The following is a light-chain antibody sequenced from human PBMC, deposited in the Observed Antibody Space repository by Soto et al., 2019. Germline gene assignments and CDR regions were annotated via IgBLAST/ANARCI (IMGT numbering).Light chain of an antibody. J-gene: IGLJ2*01. CDR1: SSDVGSYNL. CDR2: EVS. CDR3: CSYYLYAGSASVV. V-gene: IGLV2-23*02. Sequence: QSVLTQPASVSGSPGQSITISCTGTSSDVGSYNLVSWYQQHPGKAPKVMIYEVSKRPSGVSNRFSGSKSGNTASLTISGLQAEDEAEYYCCSYYLYAGSASVVFGGGTQLTVL.